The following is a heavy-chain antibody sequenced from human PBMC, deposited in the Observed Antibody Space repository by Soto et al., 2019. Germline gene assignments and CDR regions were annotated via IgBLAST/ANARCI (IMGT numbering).Heavy chain of an antibody. J-gene: IGHJ4*02. CDR3: TRGYYGRDY. D-gene: IGHD3-10*01. CDR2: IDNDGGTT. CDR1: GFTFSSYF. V-gene: IGHV3-74*01. Sequence: EVQLVESGGGSVQPGGSLRLSCAASGFTFSSYFMYWVRQAPGKGLVWVSRIDNDGGTTNYADSVKGRFTISRDNAKNTLYLQMNSLRAEDTAVYYCTRGYYGRDYWCQGTLVTVSS.